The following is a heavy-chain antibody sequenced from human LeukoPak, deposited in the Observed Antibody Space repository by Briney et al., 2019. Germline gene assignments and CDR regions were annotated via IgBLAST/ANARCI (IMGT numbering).Heavy chain of an antibody. J-gene: IGHJ4*02. D-gene: IGHD3-10*02. CDR1: GYTFTGYY. Sequence: GASVKVSCKASGYTFTGYYMHWVRQAPGQGLEWIGRITPNSGDTYYAQDFRGRVTMTRDTSINTAYMELSRLRSDDTAVYYCARDSSLFGGSDYWGRGTLVTVSS. CDR3: ARDSSLFGGSDY. CDR2: ITPNSGDT. V-gene: IGHV1-2*02.